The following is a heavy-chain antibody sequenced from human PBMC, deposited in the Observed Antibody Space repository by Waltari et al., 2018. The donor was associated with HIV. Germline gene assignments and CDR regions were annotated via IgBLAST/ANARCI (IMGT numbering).Heavy chain of an antibody. V-gene: IGHV1-3*01. J-gene: IGHJ5*02. D-gene: IGHD3-3*01. CDR3: ARNRDVRYYDFWSGYSWFDP. CDR2: INAGNGNT. Sequence: QVQLVQSGAEVKKPGASVKVSCKASGYTFTSYAMHWVRQAPGQRLGWMGWINAGNGNTKYSQKFQGRVTITRDTSASTAYMELSSLRSEDTAVYYCARNRDVRYYDFWSGYSWFDPWGQGTLVTVSS. CDR1: GYTFTSYA.